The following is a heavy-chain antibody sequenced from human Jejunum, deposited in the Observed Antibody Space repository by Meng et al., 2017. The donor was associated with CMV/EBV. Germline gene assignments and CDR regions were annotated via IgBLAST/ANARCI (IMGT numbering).Heavy chain of an antibody. J-gene: IGHJ5*02. D-gene: IGHD3-10*01. Sequence: VQLPESGPGLVEPSQTLSLTCTVSGGSMSSGNYYWSWIRQPPGKGLEWIGYIHSSGSTYYNPSLRSRLTISVDTSKNQFSLKLSSVTAADTAVYYCARASYGSGSPLGESWFDPWGQGTLVTVSS. CDR3: ARASYGSGSPLGESWFDP. CDR2: IHSSGST. CDR1: GGSMSSGNYY. V-gene: IGHV4-30-4*01.